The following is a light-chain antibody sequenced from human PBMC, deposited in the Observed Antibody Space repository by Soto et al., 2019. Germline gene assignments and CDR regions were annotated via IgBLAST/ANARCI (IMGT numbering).Light chain of an antibody. CDR2: DAF. CDR1: QSISTW. V-gene: IGKV1-5*01. CDR3: KQYNSFWT. J-gene: IGKJ1*01. Sequence: DIQMTQSPSTLSASVGDRVTITCRASQSISTWLAWYQQKPGKAPKLLIYDAFYLERGVPSRFSGSGSGTEFPLTISRLQPDDLTNYYRKQYNSFWTFGQGTKLEI.